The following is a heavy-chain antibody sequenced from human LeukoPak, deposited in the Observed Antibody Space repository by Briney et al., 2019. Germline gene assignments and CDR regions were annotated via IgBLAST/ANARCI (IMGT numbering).Heavy chain of an antibody. D-gene: IGHD6-19*01. CDR3: ARREVGGWYVIVDY. CDR1: GYTFTNYG. V-gene: IGHV1-18*01. CDR2: ISVYNGNT. J-gene: IGHJ4*02. Sequence: GASVKVSCKASGYTFTNYGISWVRQAPGQGLEWMGWISVYNGNTNYAQNLQGRVTMTTDTSTSTAYMELRSLRSDDTAVYYCARREVGGWYVIVDYWGQGTLVTVSS.